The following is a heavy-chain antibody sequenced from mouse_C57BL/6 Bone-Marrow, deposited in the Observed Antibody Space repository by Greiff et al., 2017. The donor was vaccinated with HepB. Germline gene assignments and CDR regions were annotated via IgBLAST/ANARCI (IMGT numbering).Heavy chain of an antibody. V-gene: IGHV5-4*03. CDR1: GFTFSSYA. D-gene: IGHD1-1*01. Sequence: EVKLQESGGGLVKPGGSLKLSCAASGFTFSSYAMSWVRQTQEKRLEWVATISDGGSYTYYPDNVKGRVTISRDNAKNNLYLQMSHLKSEDTAMYYFARGYYYCSLYAMDYWGQGTSVTVSS. CDR3: ARGYYYCSLYAMDY. CDR2: ISDGGSYT. J-gene: IGHJ4*01.